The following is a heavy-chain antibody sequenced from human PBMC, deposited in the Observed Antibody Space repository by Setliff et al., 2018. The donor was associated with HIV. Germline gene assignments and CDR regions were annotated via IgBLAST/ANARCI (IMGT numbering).Heavy chain of an antibody. D-gene: IGHD1-26*01. J-gene: IGHJ4*02. V-gene: IGHV3-15*01. CDR3: TTDLGSGRFSWNNN. CDR1: GFTFSDVW. CDR2: IKSKNDGGAT. Sequence: GGSLRLSCAASGFTFSDVWMNWVRQAPGKGLEWVGRIKSKNDGGATDYAAPVEGRFTISRDDSKNTLSLQMNSLKTEDTAIYYCTTDLGSGRFSWNNNWGQGTLVTVSS.